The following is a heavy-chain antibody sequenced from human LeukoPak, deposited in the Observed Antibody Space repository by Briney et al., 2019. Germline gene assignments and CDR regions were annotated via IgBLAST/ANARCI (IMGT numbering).Heavy chain of an antibody. Sequence: PGGSLRLSCAASGFTFSSYGMHWVRQAPGKGLEWVAVISYDGSNKYYADSVKGRFTISRDNSKNTLYLQMNSLRAEDTAVYYCAKKGAAAAGYWGQGTLVTVSS. V-gene: IGHV3-30*18. CDR1: GFTFSSYG. CDR2: ISYDGSNK. D-gene: IGHD6-13*01. J-gene: IGHJ4*02. CDR3: AKKGAAAAGY.